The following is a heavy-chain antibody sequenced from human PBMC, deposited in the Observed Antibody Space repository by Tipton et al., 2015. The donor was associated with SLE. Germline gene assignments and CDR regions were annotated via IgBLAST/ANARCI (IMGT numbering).Heavy chain of an antibody. CDR1: GGSISSYY. CDR3: ARSRWWSYFYYGLDV. D-gene: IGHD2-15*01. Sequence: TLSLTCTVSGGSISSYYWSWIRQPPGKGLEWIGYIYYSGSTNYNPSLKCRVTISVDTSKNQFSLKLSSVTAADTAVYYCARSRWWSYFYYGLDVWGQGTTVTVSS. CDR2: IYYSGST. V-gene: IGHV4-59*12. J-gene: IGHJ6*02.